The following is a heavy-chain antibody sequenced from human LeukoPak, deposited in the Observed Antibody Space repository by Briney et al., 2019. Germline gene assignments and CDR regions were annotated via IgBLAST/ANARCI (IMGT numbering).Heavy chain of an antibody. D-gene: IGHD5-24*01. CDR2: IDHRGDT. CDR1: GGSFSRYY. Sequence: PSETLSLTCVVYGGSFSRYYWSWIRQSPGKGLEWIAEIDHRGDTNYNPSVKSRVTTSVDTSKNQFSLKVRSLSAADTAVYYCARGATISETGYFDFWGKGTPVTVSS. V-gene: IGHV4-34*01. J-gene: IGHJ4*03. CDR3: ARGATISETGYFDF.